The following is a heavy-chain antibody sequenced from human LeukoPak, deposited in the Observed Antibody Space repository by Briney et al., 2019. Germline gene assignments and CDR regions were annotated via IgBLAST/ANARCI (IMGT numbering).Heavy chain of an antibody. CDR3: AREERGYSYGYGGFDP. V-gene: IGHV1-46*01. CDR2: INPSGGST. Sequence: ASVKVSCKASGYTFTSYYMHWVRQAPGQGLEWMGIINPSGGSTSYAQKFQGRVTMTRDTSTSTVYMELSSLRSEDTAVYYCAREERGYSYGYGGFDPWGQGTLVTVSS. J-gene: IGHJ5*02. D-gene: IGHD5-18*01. CDR1: GYTFTSYY.